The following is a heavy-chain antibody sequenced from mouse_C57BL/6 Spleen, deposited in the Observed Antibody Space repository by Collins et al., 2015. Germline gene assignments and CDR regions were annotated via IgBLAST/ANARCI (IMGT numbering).Heavy chain of an antibody. V-gene: IGHV3-6*01. CDR2: ISYDGSN. CDR3: ARDYYGSSYVSYWYFDV. CDR1: GYSITSGYY. D-gene: IGHD1-1*01. Sequence: DVQLQESGPGLVKPSQSLSLTCSVTGYSITSGYYWNWIRQFPGNKLEWMGYISYDGSNNYNPSLKNRISITRDTSKNQFFLKLNSVTTEDTATYYCARDYYGSSYVSYWYFDVWGTGTTVTVSS. J-gene: IGHJ1*03.